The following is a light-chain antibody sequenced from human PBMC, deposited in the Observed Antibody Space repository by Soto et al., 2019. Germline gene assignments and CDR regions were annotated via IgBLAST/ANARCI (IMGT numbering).Light chain of an antibody. CDR3: QQRSNWPLT. Sequence: EIVLTQSPGTLSLSPGERATLSCRASQSVSANFVAWYQQKPGQPPRLFIFAASGRAAGIPDRFSGSGSGTDFTLTISSLEPEDFAVYYCQQRSNWPLTFGGGTKVEIK. CDR1: QSVSANF. J-gene: IGKJ4*01. CDR2: AAS. V-gene: IGKV3D-20*02.